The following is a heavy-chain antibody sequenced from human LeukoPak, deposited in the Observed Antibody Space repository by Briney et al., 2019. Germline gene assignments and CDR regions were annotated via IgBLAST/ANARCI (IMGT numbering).Heavy chain of an antibody. CDR2: IYYSGST. V-gene: IGHV4-39*01. CDR1: GGSISSSSYY. J-gene: IGHJ5*02. D-gene: IGHD3-22*01. CDR3: ARPMIGGGLWFDP. Sequence: PSETLSLTCTVSGGSISSSSYYWGWIRQPPGKGLEWIGSIYYSGSTYYNPSLKSRVTISVDTSKNQFSLKLSSVTAADTAVYYCARPMIGGGLWFDPWGQGTLVTVSS.